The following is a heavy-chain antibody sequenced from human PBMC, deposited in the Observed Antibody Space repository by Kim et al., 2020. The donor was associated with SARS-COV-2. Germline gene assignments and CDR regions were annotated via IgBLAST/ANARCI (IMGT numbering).Heavy chain of an antibody. CDR1: GGSFSGYY. CDR2: INHSGST. CDR3: ARELAGAWSGYYYYYYGMDV. V-gene: IGHV4-34*01. J-gene: IGHJ6*02. D-gene: IGHD3-3*01. Sequence: SETLSLTCAVYGGSFSGYYWSWIRQSPGKGLEWIGEINHSGSTNYNPSLKSRVTISVDTSKNQFSLKLSSVTAADTAVYYCARELAGAWSGYYYYYYGMDVWGQGTTVTVSS.